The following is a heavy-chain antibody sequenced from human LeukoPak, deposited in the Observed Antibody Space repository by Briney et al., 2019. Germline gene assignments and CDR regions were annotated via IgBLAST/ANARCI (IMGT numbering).Heavy chain of an antibody. J-gene: IGHJ3*02. D-gene: IGHD3-22*01. CDR3: AIHYDSSGYYAFDI. CDR1: TYSFTTYW. CDR2: IYPGDSDT. V-gene: IGHV5-51*01. Sequence: GESLKISCKGSTYSFTTYWIGWVRQMPGKGLEWMGIIYPGDSDTRYRPSFQGQVTISADKSISTAYLQWSSLKASDTAMYYCAIHYDSSGYYAFDIWGQGTMVTVSS.